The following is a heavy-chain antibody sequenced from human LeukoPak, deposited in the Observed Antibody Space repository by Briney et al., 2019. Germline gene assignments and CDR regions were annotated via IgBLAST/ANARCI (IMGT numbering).Heavy chain of an antibody. J-gene: IGHJ4*02. Sequence: ASVKVSCKASGYTLTSYYMHWVPQAPGQGLEWMGIINPSGGSTSYAQRFQGRVTMTRDTSTSTVYMELSSLRSEDTAVYYCAREYYDSSGYYFYVVYWGQGTLVTVSS. CDR2: INPSGGST. V-gene: IGHV1-46*01. CDR1: GYTLTSYY. D-gene: IGHD3-22*01. CDR3: AREYYDSSGYYFYVVY.